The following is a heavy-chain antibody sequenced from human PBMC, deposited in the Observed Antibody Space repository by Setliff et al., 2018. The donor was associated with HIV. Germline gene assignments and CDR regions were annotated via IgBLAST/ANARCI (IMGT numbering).Heavy chain of an antibody. CDR1: GGSISAYF. V-gene: IGHV4-4*07. CDR3: ARDLPDLTGRSLDP. Sequence: PSETLSLTCTVSGGSISAYFWTWIRQPAGKGLEWIGRIYSGGSTNHNPSLNSRVTMSVDTSKNQFSLKLNSVTAADTAVYYCARDLPDLTGRSLDPWGQGTLVTVSS. D-gene: IGHD7-27*01. J-gene: IGHJ5*02. CDR2: IYSGGST.